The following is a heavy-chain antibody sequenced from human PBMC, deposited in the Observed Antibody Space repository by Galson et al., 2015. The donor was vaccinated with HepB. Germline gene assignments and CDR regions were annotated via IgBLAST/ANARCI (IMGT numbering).Heavy chain of an antibody. CDR3: ATLFHYYDSSGYYYYYYGMDV. J-gene: IGHJ6*02. D-gene: IGHD3-22*01. CDR1: GYTLTELS. Sequence: SVKVSCKVSGYTLTELSMHWVRQAPGKGLEWMGGFDPEDGETIYAQKFQGRVTMTEDTSTDTAYMELSSLRSEDTAVYYCATLFHYYDSSGYYYYYYGMDVWGQGTTVTVSS. V-gene: IGHV1-24*01. CDR2: FDPEDGET.